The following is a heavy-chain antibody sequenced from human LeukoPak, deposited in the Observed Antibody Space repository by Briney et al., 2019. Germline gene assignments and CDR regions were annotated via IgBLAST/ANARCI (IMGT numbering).Heavy chain of an antibody. D-gene: IGHD5-12*01. J-gene: IGHJ4*02. CDR1: CYTFTSYG. Sequence: ASVKVFSTAPCYTFTSYGISWVRQAPGQGLEWMGWISAYNGNTNYAQKLQGRVTMTTDTSTSTAYMELRSLRSDDTAVYYCARADKSPDAYSGYPYDDFWGQGTLVTVSS. CDR3: ARADKSPDAYSGYPYDDF. V-gene: IGHV1-18*01. CDR2: ISAYNGNT.